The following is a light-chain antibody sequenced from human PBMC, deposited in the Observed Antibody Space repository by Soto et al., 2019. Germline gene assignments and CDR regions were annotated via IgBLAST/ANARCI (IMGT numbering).Light chain of an antibody. CDR2: RGT. CDR1: SNDVGAYDS. V-gene: IGLV2-23*01. CDR3: CSSASESTYV. J-gene: IGLJ1*01. Sequence: QSVLAQPASVSGSPGQSITISCTGTSNDVGAYDSVSWYQQHPHKAPQVIIYRGTQRPSGASNRFSASTSGNAASLTISGLQADVEADYFCCSSASESTYVCGTGTKVTVL.